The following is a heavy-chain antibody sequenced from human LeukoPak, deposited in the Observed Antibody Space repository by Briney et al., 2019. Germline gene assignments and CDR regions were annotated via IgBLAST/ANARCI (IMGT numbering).Heavy chain of an antibody. CDR3: ARVRRGPRTDLQSTFDY. V-gene: IGHV1-46*01. CDR1: GYTFTSYH. CDR2: INPSGGYT. Sequence: GAAVKVSCKASGYTFTSYHIHWVRQAPGQGLEWMGIINPSGGYTNYAQKFQGRVTITRDTSTSTVYMELSSLRSEDTAVYYCARVRRGPRTDLQSTFDYWGQGTLVTVSS. D-gene: IGHD4-11*01. J-gene: IGHJ4*02.